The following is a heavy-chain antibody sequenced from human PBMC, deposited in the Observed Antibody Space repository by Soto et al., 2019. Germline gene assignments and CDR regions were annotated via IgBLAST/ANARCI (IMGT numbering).Heavy chain of an antibody. J-gene: IGHJ4*02. CDR2: ASGRGDRT. CDR1: GFSFSSYS. Sequence: EVQLLESGGGLVQPGGSLGLSCAASGFSFSSYSMTWVRLSPGKGLEWVSAASGRGDRTYYADPVKGRFTISRDNSKNTLYLQMNNLRAEDTAIYYCAKDMETGWEHYQLFDYWGQGILVTVSS. V-gene: IGHV3-23*01. CDR3: AKDMETGWEHYQLFDY. D-gene: IGHD1-26*01.